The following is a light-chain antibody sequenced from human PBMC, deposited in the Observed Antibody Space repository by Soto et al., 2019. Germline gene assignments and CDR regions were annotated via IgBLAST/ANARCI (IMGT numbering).Light chain of an antibody. J-gene: IGKJ4*01. V-gene: IGKV3-20*01. CDR2: GAS. CDR1: QSVSSSY. CDR3: QQYGSSPRLT. Sequence: EIVLTQSPGTLSLSPGERATLSCRASQSVSSSYLAWYQQKPGKAPRLLIYGASSRATGIPDRFSGSGSGTDFPLTISRLEPEDFAVYYCQQYGSSPRLTFGGGTKVDIK.